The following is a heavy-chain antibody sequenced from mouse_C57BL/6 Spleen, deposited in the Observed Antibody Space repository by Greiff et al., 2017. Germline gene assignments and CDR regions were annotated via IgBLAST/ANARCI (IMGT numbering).Heavy chain of an antibody. CDR1: GYTFTDYY. D-gene: IGHD2-2*01. J-gene: IGHJ3*01. Sequence: VQLQQSGAELVRPGASVKLSCKASGYTFTDYYINWVKQRPGQGLEWIARIYPGSGNTYYNEKFKGKATLTAEKSSSTAYMQLSSLTSEDSAVYFCARGDGYDDGAWFAYWGQGTLVTVSA. CDR2: IYPGSGNT. CDR3: ARGDGYDDGAWFAY. V-gene: IGHV1-76*01.